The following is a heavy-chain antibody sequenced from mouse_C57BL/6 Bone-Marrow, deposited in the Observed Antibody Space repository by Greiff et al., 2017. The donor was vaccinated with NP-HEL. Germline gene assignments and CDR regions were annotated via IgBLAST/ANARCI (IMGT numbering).Heavy chain of an antibody. J-gene: IGHJ1*03. CDR1: GFNIKDDY. V-gene: IGHV14-4*01. CDR2: IDPENGDT. D-gene: IGHD1-1*01. CDR3: QYYGSSGYFDV. Sequence: EVQLQQSGAELVRPGASVKLSCTASGFNIKDDYMHWVKQRPEQGLEWIGWIDPENGDTEYASKFQGKATITADTSSNTAYLQLSSLTSEDTAVYYWQYYGSSGYFDVWGTGTTVTVSS.